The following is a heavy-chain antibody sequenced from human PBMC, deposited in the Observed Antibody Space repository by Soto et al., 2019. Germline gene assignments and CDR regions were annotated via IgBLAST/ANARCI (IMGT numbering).Heavy chain of an antibody. CDR2: ISGNGNSV. CDR1: GFTFNSFG. D-gene: IGHD2-15*01. Sequence: EVQLVESGGVLVQPGGSLRLSCVASGFTFNSFGMSWVRQAPGKGLEWVSAISGNGNSVYYADSVKGRFTISRDNSENTIYLQLNSLRAEDTGIYYSAKEQHPAAITVKDSFDFWGQGTLVTVSS. J-gene: IGHJ4*02. CDR3: AKEQHPAAITVKDSFDF. V-gene: IGHV3-23*04.